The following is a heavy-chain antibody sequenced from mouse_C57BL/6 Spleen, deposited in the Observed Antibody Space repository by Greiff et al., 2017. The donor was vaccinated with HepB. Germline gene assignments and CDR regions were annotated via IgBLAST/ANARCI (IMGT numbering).Heavy chain of an antibody. CDR3: AREYYGSSYGYFDV. Sequence: EVQLVESGGGLVKPGGSLKLSCAASGFTFSDYGMHWVRQAPEKGLEWVAYISSGSSTIYYADTVKGRFTISRDNDKNTLFLQMTSLRSEDTAMYYCAREYYGSSYGYFDVWGTGTTVTVSS. J-gene: IGHJ1*03. CDR1: GFTFSDYG. V-gene: IGHV5-17*01. D-gene: IGHD1-1*01. CDR2: ISSGSSTI.